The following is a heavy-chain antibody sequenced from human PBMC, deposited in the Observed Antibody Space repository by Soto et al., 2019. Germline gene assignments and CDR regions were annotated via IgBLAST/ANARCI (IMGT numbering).Heavy chain of an antibody. V-gene: IGHV1-8*01. Sequence: QVQLVQPGAEVKKPGASVKVSCKASGYTFTSYDINWVRQATGQGLEWMGWMNPNSGNTGYAQKFQGRVTMTRNTSISTAYMELSSLRSEDTAVYYCARRRVTAVAGSLYFGYWGQGTLVTVSS. CDR3: ARRRVTAVAGSLYFGY. CDR2: MNPNSGNT. CDR1: GYTFTSYD. J-gene: IGHJ4*02. D-gene: IGHD6-19*01.